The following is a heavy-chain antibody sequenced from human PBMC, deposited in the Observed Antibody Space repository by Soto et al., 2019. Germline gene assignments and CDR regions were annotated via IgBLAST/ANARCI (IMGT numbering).Heavy chain of an antibody. J-gene: IGHJ4*02. D-gene: IGHD3-10*01. CDR1: GGSISSYY. CDR3: ARDLVRGVIGY. Sequence: SETLSLTCTVSGGSISSYYWSWIRQPPGKGLEWVGYIYYSGSTNYNPSLKSRVTISVDTSKNQFSLKLSSVTAADTAVYYCARDLVRGVIGYWRQGTLVTVSS. V-gene: IGHV4-59*01. CDR2: IYYSGST.